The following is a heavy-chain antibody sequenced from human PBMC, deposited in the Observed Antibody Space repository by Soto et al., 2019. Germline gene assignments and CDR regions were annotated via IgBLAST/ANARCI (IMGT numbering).Heavy chain of an antibody. CDR2: INGDGSDI. J-gene: IGHJ5*02. CDR1: GFAFSNYW. V-gene: IGHV3-74*03. D-gene: IGHD2-2*01. CDR3: ARDQSTGDWFDD. Sequence: GGSLRLSCGASGFAFSNYWMHWVRQVSGKGLVWVSRINGDGSDIKYADSVKGRFSISRDNAKNTVYLQMNSLRADDTAVYYCARDQSTGDWFDDCGQGTLVTVSS.